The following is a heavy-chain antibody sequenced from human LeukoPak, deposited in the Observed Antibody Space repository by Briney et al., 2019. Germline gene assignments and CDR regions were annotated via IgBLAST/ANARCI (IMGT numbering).Heavy chain of an antibody. CDR2: VSNSGATT. J-gene: IGHJ4*02. V-gene: IGHV3-23*01. CDR1: GFTFTTYA. D-gene: IGHD3-9*01. CDR3: ARDFDIGDPFDY. Sequence: GGSLRLSCAASGFTFTTYAMNWVRQAPGKGLEWVSAVSNSGATTLYADSVKGRFTISRDNAKNTLYLQMSSLKAEDTAVYYCARDFDIGDPFDYWGQGTLVTVSS.